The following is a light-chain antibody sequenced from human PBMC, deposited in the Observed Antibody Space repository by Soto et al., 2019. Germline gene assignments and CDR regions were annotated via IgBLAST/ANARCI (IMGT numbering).Light chain of an antibody. CDR1: QSVSSN. J-gene: IGKJ1*01. Sequence: EIAMTQSPATLSVSPGERATLSCRPSQSVSSNLAWYQQKPGQAPRLLIHAASTRATGIPARFSGSGSGTEFTLTISSLQSEDFAVYYCQQYNYWPPWTFGQGTDVDIK. CDR2: AAS. V-gene: IGKV3-15*01. CDR3: QQYNYWPPWT.